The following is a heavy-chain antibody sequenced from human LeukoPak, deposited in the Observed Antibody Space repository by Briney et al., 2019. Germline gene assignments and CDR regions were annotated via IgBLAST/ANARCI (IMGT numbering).Heavy chain of an antibody. J-gene: IGHJ4*02. V-gene: IGHV3-33*01. Sequence: PGGSLRLSCAASGFTFSNYGFHWVRQAPGKGLEWVAVVWFDGSHEYYGDSLKGRFTISRDNSKSTLFLQMNSLTTEDTAVYYCARDPDLYGDSFFDLWGQGTLVTVSS. CDR2: VWFDGSHE. CDR1: GFTFSNYG. D-gene: IGHD4-17*01. CDR3: ARDPDLYGDSFFDL.